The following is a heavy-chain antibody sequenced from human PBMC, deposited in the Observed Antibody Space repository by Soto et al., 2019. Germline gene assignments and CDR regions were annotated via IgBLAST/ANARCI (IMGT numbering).Heavy chain of an antibody. CDR1: GFLFNRFG. CDR3: ASGLWFGELLYY. CDR2: ISYDGRNK. J-gene: IGHJ4*02. V-gene: IGHV3-30*03. Sequence: GGSLRLSCAASGFLFNRFGMHWVRQAPGKGLEWVAVISYDGRNKFYADSVKGRFTISRDDSQNTLFLQMNSLRPEDTAVYYCASGLWFGELLYYWGQGTLVTAPQ. D-gene: IGHD3-10*01.